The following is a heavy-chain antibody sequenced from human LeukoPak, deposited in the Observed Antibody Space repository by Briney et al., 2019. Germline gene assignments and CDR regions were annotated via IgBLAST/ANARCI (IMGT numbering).Heavy chain of an antibody. CDR2: ISYDGSNK. J-gene: IGHJ4*02. CDR1: GFTFSSYG. D-gene: IGHD2-2*01. CDR3: ATNSRRYCSSTSCYPGVY. V-gene: IGHV3-30*03. Sequence: GGSLRLSCAASGFTFSSYGMPWVRQASGKGLEWVAVISYDGSNKYYADSVKGRFTISRDNSKNTLYLQMNSLRAEDTAVYYCATNSRRYCSSTSCYPGVYWGQGTLVTVSS.